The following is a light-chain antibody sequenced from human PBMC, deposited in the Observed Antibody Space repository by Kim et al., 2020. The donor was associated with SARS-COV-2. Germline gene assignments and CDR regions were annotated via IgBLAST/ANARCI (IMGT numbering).Light chain of an antibody. Sequence: VSPGERATLSCRASQSIRSNIAWYQQKPGQAPRLLMYGASTRATGIPARFSGIGSGTEFTLTISSLQSEDCAVYYCQQYNNRPQTFGQGTKVDIK. V-gene: IGKV3-15*01. CDR1: QSIRSN. CDR3: QQYNNRPQT. CDR2: GAS. J-gene: IGKJ1*01.